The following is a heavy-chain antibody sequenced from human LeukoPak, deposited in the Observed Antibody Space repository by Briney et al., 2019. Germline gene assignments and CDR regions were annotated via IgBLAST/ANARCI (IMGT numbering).Heavy chain of an antibody. CDR2: IYYSGST. J-gene: IGHJ5*02. CDR3: ARLDYDTVVRGVIYYWFDP. V-gene: IGHV4-59*08. CDR1: GGSISSYY. D-gene: IGHD3-10*01. Sequence: SETLSLTCTVSGGSISSYYWSWIRQPPGKGLEWIGYIYYSGSTNYNPSLKSRVTISVDTSKNQFSLKLSSVTAADTAVYYCARLDYDTVVRGVIYYWFDPWGQGTLVTVSS.